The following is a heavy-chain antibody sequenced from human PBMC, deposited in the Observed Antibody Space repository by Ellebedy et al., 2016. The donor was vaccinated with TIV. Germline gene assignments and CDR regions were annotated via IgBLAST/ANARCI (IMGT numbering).Heavy chain of an antibody. CDR3: GFWVRPGG. Sequence: GESLKISCAASGFTISGYWMTWVRQAPGKGLEWVASIKEDGREKYYEDSVKGRFTISKDDAKSSLYLQMNSLRVEDTAVYHCGFWVRPGGWGQGTLVTVSS. D-gene: IGHD3-16*01. V-gene: IGHV3-7*01. CDR1: GFTISGYW. J-gene: IGHJ1*01. CDR2: IKEDGREK.